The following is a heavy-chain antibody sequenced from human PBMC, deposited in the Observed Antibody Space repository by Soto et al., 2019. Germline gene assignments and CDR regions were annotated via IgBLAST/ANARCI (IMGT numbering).Heavy chain of an antibody. J-gene: IGHJ6*02. V-gene: IGHV3-23*01. CDR1: GFTFSSYP. CDR3: AKLGHSSSSSVYC. D-gene: IGHD6-6*01. Sequence: GGSLRLSCAASGFTFSSYPMGWVRQAPGKGLEWVSAISGSGGSTYYADSVKGRFTISRDNSKNTLYLQMNSLRAEDTAVYYCAKLGHSSSSSVYCWGQGTTVTVSS. CDR2: ISGSGGST.